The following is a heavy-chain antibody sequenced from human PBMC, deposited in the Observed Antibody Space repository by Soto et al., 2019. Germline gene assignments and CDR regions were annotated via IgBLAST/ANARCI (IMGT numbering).Heavy chain of an antibody. V-gene: IGHV3-49*04. CDR3: TREGAYTSPPYYYFYAMDV. CDR1: GFTFRDYA. J-gene: IGHJ6*01. CDR2: MRAKAFGGTT. Sequence: GGSLRLSCKGSGFTFRDYAISWVRQAPGKGLQWVGFMRAKAFGGTTEYATFVKGRFTISRDDSKSVAHLQMNSLETEDTAVYYCTREGAYTSPPYYYFYAMDVWGQGTRVTSPQ. D-gene: IGHD2-2*01.